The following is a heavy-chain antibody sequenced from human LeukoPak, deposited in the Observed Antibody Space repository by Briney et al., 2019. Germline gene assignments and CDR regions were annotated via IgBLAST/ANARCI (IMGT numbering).Heavy chain of an antibody. CDR1: GLTFSSYS. D-gene: IGHD6-19*01. V-gene: IGHV3-48*01. CDR2: ISSSSSTI. J-gene: IGHJ4*02. Sequence: HPGGSLRLSCAASGLTFSSYSMKWVRQAPGKGLEGVSYISSSSSTIYYVDSVKGRFPISRDNAKNSLYLQMTSLRAEDTAVYYCARAPGEQWQFDYWGQGTLVTVSS. CDR3: ARAPGEQWQFDY.